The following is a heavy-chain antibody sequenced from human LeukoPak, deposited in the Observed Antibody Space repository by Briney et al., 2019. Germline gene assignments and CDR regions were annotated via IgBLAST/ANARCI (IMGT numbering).Heavy chain of an antibody. Sequence: GGSLRLSCAAAGFTFSSYRMNWVRQAPGKGLEWVSSISSSSSYIYYADSVKGRFTISRDNAKNSLYLQMNSLRAEDTAVYYCARDGASAGYYGFDIWGQGTMVTVS. D-gene: IGHD3-22*01. J-gene: IGHJ3*02. CDR3: ARDGASAGYYGFDI. CDR1: GFTFSSYR. CDR2: ISSSSSYI. V-gene: IGHV3-21*01.